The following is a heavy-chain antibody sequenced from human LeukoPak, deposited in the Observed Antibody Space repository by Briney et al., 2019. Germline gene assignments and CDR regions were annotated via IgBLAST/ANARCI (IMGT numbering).Heavy chain of an antibody. CDR3: AKDTHSASRGYDFGY. V-gene: IGHV3-23*01. Sequence: PGGSLRLSCAASGFTFSSYAMSWVRQAPGKGLEWVSAISGSGGSTYYADSVKGRFTISRDNSKNTLYLQMNSLRAEDTAVYYCAKDTHSASRGYDFGYWGQGTLVTVSS. CDR1: GFTFSSYA. J-gene: IGHJ4*02. D-gene: IGHD5-12*01. CDR2: ISGSGGST.